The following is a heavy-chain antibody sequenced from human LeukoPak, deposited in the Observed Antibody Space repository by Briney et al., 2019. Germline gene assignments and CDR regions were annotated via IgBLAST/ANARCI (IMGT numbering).Heavy chain of an antibody. CDR1: GGSISSYY. Sequence: SSETLSLTCTVSGGSISSYYWSWIRQPPGKGLEWIGYIYYSGSTNYNPSLKSRVTISVDTSKNQFSLKLSSVTAADTAVYYCASKGKAAPWYYYMDVWGKGTTVTVSS. J-gene: IGHJ6*03. CDR2: IYYSGST. CDR3: ASKGKAAPWYYYMDV. D-gene: IGHD6-6*01. V-gene: IGHV4-59*12.